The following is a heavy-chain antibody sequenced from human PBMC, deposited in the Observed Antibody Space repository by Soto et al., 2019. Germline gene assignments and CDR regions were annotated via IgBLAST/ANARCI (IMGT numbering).Heavy chain of an antibody. CDR1: GFTFSSHA. CDR3: AKEKMDQWLVGAYYDY. Sequence: GGSLRISCAASGFTFSSHAMSWVRQAPGKGLEWVSSTIDSGGRSYHADSVRGRFTISRDNSKNTLYLQMNSLRADDTAIYYCAKEKMDQWLVGAYYDYWGQGALVTVSS. V-gene: IGHV3-23*01. D-gene: IGHD6-19*01. CDR2: TIDSGGRS. J-gene: IGHJ4*02.